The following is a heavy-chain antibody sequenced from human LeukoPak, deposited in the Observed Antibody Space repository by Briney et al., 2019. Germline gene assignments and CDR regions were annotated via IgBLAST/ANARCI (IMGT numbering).Heavy chain of an antibody. D-gene: IGHD2-2*01. CDR1: GGSISSYY. V-gene: IGHV4-59*08. J-gene: IGHJ5*02. CDR2: IYYSGST. CDR3: ARSVVVVPAASAEFDP. Sequence: SETLSLTYTVSGGSISSYYWSWVRQPPGKGLEWIGYIYYSGSTNYNPSLKSRVTISVDTSKNQFSLKLSSVTAADTPVYYCARSVVVVPAASAEFDPWGQGTLVTVSS.